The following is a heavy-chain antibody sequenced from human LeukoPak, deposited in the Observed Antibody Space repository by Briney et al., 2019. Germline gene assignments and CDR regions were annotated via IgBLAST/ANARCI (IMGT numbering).Heavy chain of an antibody. D-gene: IGHD4-17*01. CDR3: ARVGDYGDYGGPDY. CDR1: GFTVSSNY. J-gene: IGHJ4*02. Sequence: GGSLRLSCAASGFTVSSNYMSWVRQAPGKGLEWVSVIYSGGSTYYADSVKGRFTISRDNSKNTLYLQMNSLRAEDTAVYYCARVGDYGDYGGPDYWGQGTLVTVSS. V-gene: IGHV3-66*01. CDR2: IYSGGST.